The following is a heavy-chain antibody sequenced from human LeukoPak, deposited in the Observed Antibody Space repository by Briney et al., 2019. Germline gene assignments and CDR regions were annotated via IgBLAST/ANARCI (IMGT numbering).Heavy chain of an antibody. J-gene: IGHJ5*02. V-gene: IGHV4-59*12. CDR1: GGSISSYY. CDR2: IYYSGST. Sequence: SETLYLTCTVSGGSISSYYWSWIRQPPGKGLEWIGYIYYSGSTNYNPSLKSRVTISVDTSKNQFSLHLNSVTPEDTAVYYCARRLTQYDCFDPWGQGILVTVSS. CDR3: ARRLTQYDCFDP. D-gene: IGHD2-2*01.